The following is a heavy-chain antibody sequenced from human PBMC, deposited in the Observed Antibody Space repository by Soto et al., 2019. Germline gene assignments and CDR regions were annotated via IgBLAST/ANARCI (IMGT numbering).Heavy chain of an antibody. J-gene: IGHJ5*02. Sequence: GAPVKVPFKASGVTFDSYAISWVRQAPGQGLEWMGWISGYNGNTKYAQNLQGRVTMTTDTSTSTAYMELRSLRSDDTAVYYCARDEVATANWFDPWGQGTLVTVSS. D-gene: IGHD2-2*01. CDR3: ARDEVATANWFDP. CDR2: ISGYNGNT. V-gene: IGHV1-18*01. CDR1: GVTFDSYA.